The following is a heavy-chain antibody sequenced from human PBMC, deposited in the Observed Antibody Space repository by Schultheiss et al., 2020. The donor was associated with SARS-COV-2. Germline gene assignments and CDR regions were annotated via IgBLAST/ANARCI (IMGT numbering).Heavy chain of an antibody. D-gene: IGHD6-6*01. Sequence: GGSLRLSCAASGFTFSSYAMSWVRQAPGKGLEWVSYISSSGSTIYYADSVKGRFTISRDNAKNSLYLQMNSLRAEDTAVYYCAKGGSSSSWFSVWGQGTLVTVSS. V-gene: IGHV3-48*04. CDR3: AKGGSSSSWFSV. CDR1: GFTFSSYA. CDR2: ISSSGSTI. J-gene: IGHJ4*02.